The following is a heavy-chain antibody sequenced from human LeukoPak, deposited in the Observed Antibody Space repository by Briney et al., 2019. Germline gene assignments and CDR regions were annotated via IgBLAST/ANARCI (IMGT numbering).Heavy chain of an antibody. J-gene: IGHJ4*02. D-gene: IGHD5-12*01. CDR3: ARESFSSGYSNFDY. Sequence: SGPTLVNPTQTLTLTCTFSGFSLSTDGMRVSWIRQPPGKALEWLAPIDWDDDKFYSTSLKTRPTISKDTSKNQVVLTMTNMDPVDTATYYCARESFSSGYSNFDYWGQGTLVTVSS. CDR2: IDWDDDK. V-gene: IGHV2-70*04. CDR1: GFSLSTDGMR.